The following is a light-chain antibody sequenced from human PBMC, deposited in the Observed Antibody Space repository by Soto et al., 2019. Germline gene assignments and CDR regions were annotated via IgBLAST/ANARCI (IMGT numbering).Light chain of an antibody. CDR2: GNS. V-gene: IGLV1-40*01. CDR1: SSNIGAGYD. CDR3: HSYVSSLSGSEV. J-gene: IGLJ2*01. Sequence: QTVVTQPPSVSGAQGQRVTISCTGSSSNIGAGYDVHWYQQLPGTAPKLLIYGNSNRPSGVPDRFSGSKSGTSASLAITGLQAEDEADYYFHSYVSSLSGSEVFGGGTKLTV.